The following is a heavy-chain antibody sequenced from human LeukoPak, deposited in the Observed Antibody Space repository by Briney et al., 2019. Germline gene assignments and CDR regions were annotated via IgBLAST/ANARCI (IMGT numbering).Heavy chain of an antibody. CDR1: GGSLSGHW. V-gene: IGHV4-59*08. D-gene: IGHD6-25*01. Sequence: SETLSLTCTVSGGSLSGHWWSWIRQPPGKGLEWVGYVYYNGNSISHPSLNGRVSISLDTTKNQFSLNLTSVTAADTAVYYCAGLHFASAEEFDPWGQGTLVTVSS. CDR2: VYYNGNS. CDR3: AGLHFASAEEFDP. J-gene: IGHJ5*02.